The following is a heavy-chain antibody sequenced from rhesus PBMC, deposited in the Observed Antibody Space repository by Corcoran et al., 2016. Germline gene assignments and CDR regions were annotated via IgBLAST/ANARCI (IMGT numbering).Heavy chain of an antibody. V-gene: IGHV1-111*02. CDR2: VDPEDGEA. CDR3: ATGGYSGSLRWYSNFDY. J-gene: IGHJ4*01. D-gene: IGHD6-25*01. CDR1: GYTFTDYY. Sequence: EVQLVQSGAEVKKPGASVKISCKASGYTFTDYYLHWVRQAPGKGLEWMGLVDPEDGEAIHAQKFQDRVTITADTSTDTAYMELSSLRSEDTAVYYCATGGYSGSLRWYSNFDYWGQGVLVTVSS.